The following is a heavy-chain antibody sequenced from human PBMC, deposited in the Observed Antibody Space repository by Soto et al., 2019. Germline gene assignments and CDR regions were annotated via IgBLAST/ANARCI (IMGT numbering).Heavy chain of an antibody. V-gene: IGHV3-23*01. CDR2: VSASGPST. CDR3: AKENRDCYWCGEH. D-gene: IGHD2-21*02. Sequence: EVRLLESGGGLVQPGGSLRLSCAASGFTFGDYAMSWVRQAPGKGLEWVSTVSASGPSTYYADSVKGRFTISRDNSRSTLYLQMNSRRADDTALYYCAKENRDCYWCGEHWGQGTLVTVSS. CDR1: GFTFGDYA. J-gene: IGHJ4*02.